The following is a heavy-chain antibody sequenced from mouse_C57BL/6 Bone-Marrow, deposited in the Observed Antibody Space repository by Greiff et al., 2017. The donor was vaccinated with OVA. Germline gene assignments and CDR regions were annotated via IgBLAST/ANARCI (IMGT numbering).Heavy chain of an antibody. D-gene: IGHD3-3*01. CDR3: AREGSYWYFDV. V-gene: IGHV1-59*01. CDR2: IDPSDSYT. J-gene: IGHJ1*03. CDR1: GYTFTSYW. Sequence: QVQLQQPGAELVRPGTSVKLSCKASGYTFTSYWMHWVKQRPGQGLEWIGVIDPSDSYTNYNQKFKGKATLTVDTSSSTAYMQLSSLTSEDSAVYYCAREGSYWYFDVWGTGTTVTVSS.